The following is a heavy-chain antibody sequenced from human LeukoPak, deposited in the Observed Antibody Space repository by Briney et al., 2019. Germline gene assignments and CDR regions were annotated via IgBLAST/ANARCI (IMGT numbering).Heavy chain of an antibody. Sequence: GGSLRLSCAASGFTFSSYDMHWVRQATGEGLEWVSAIGTAGDTYYPGSVKGRFTISRENAKNSLYLQMNSLRAGDTAVYYCAREGTATQFDYWGQGTLVTVSS. CDR3: AREGTATQFDY. V-gene: IGHV3-13*01. J-gene: IGHJ4*02. CDR2: IGTAGDT. CDR1: GFTFSSYD. D-gene: IGHD3-10*01.